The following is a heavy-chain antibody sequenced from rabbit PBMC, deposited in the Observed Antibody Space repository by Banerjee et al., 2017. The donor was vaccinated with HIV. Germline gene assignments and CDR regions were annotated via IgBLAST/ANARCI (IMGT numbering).Heavy chain of an antibody. J-gene: IGHJ4*01. CDR2: INTGGSA. CDR3: VRRLYDDFNL. V-gene: IGHV1S36*01. CDR1: RFDFSSYG. D-gene: IGHD2-1*01. Sequence: QEQLEESGGDLVKPEGSLTLTCTASRFDFSSYGVSWVRQAPGKGLEWIGVINTGGSAYYASWVNGRFTISKTSTTVDLKMTSLTAADTATYFCVRRLYDDFNLWGPGTLVTVS.